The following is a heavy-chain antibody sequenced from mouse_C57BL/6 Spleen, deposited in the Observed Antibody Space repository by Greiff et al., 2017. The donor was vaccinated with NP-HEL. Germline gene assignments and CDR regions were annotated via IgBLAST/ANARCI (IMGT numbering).Heavy chain of an antibody. Sequence: QVHVKRSGAELVRPGASVTLSCKASGYTFTDYEMHWVKQTPVHGLEWIGAIDPETGGTAYNQKFKGKAILTADKSSSTAYMELRSLTSEDSAVYYCTRDYGSSRWFAYWGQGTLVTVSA. V-gene: IGHV1-15*01. D-gene: IGHD1-1*01. CDR3: TRDYGSSRWFAY. J-gene: IGHJ3*01. CDR2: IDPETGGT. CDR1: GYTFTDYE.